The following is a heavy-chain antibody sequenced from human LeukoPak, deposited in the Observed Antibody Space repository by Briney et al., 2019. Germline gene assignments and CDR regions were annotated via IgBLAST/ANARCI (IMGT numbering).Heavy chain of an antibody. Sequence: ASVKVSCKASGYTFTSYGISWVRQAPGQGLEWMGWISAYNGNTNYAQKFQERVTITRDMSTSTAYMELSSLRSEDTAVYYCASSYDILTGYFHWGQGTLVTVSS. CDR2: ISAYNGNT. J-gene: IGHJ4*02. CDR3: ASSYDILTGYFH. D-gene: IGHD3-9*01. V-gene: IGHV1-18*01. CDR1: GYTFTSYG.